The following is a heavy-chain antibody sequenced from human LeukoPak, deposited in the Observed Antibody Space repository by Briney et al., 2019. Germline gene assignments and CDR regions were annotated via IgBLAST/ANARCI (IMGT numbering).Heavy chain of an antibody. D-gene: IGHD3-22*01. CDR3: AKDPFPSMIVVEGPDY. CDR1: GFTFSSCG. V-gene: IGHV3-30*18. CDR2: ISYDGSNK. Sequence: GRSLRLSCAASGFTFSSCGMHWVRQAPGKGLEWVAVISYDGSNKYYADSVKGRFTISRDNSKNTLYLQMNSLRAEDTAVYYCAKDPFPSMIVVEGPDYWGQGTLVTVSS. J-gene: IGHJ4*02.